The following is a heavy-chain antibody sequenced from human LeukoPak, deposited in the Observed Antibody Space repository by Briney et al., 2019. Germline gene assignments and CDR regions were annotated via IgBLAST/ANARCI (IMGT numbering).Heavy chain of an antibody. Sequence: PEGSLRLSCAASGFTFSSYSMNWVRQAPGKGLEWVSSISSSSSYIYYADSVKGRFTISRDNAKNSLYLQMNSLRAEDTAVYYCATTIFGVVNPFDYWGQGTLVTVSS. J-gene: IGHJ4*02. CDR2: ISSSSSYI. CDR1: GFTFSSYS. D-gene: IGHD3-3*01. CDR3: ATTIFGVVNPFDY. V-gene: IGHV3-21*01.